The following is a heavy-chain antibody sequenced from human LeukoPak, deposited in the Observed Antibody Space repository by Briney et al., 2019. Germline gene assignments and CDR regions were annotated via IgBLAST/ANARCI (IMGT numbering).Heavy chain of an antibody. J-gene: IGHJ5*02. Sequence: SETLSLICTVSGGSISSYYWSWMRHPAGKGVEWIGRIYTNGSTNYNPSLKSRVTISLDTSKKQISLKVRSVTAADTAIYYCARLLADNWFDPWGQGTLVTVSS. V-gene: IGHV4-4*07. CDR1: GGSISSYY. CDR3: ARLLADNWFDP. D-gene: IGHD2-15*01. CDR2: IYTNGST.